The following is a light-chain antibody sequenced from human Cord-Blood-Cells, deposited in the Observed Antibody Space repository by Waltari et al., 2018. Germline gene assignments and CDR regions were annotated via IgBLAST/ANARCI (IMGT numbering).Light chain of an antibody. Sequence: DIVMTQYPDFLAVSLGGRATINCQPSQSVLYSSNNKNYLAWYQQKPGHPPKLLISWASTRESGVPDRFSGSGSGTDFTLTISSLQAEDVAVYYCQQYYSTPLTFGGGTKVEIK. V-gene: IGKV4-1*01. CDR1: QSVLYSSNNKNY. CDR3: QQYYSTPLT. CDR2: WAS. J-gene: IGKJ4*01.